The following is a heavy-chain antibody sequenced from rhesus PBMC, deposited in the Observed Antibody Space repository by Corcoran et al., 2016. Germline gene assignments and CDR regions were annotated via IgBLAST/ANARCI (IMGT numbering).Heavy chain of an antibody. D-gene: IGHD4-23*01. Sequence: QVQLQESGPGVVKPSETLSLTCAVSGYSISRNYWSWIRQSPGKGLEWIGYIYGGSGNTIYNPSLKSRVTISRDTSKTQFSLKLSSMPASDTAVYYFATAYEYNNYVPLDYWGQGVLVTVS. CDR3: ATAYEYNNYVPLDY. CDR1: GYSISRNY. J-gene: IGHJ4*01. V-gene: IGHV4-147*01. CDR2: IYGGSGNT.